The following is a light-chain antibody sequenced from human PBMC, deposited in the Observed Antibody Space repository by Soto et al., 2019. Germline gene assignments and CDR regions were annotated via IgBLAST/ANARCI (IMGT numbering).Light chain of an antibody. Sequence: ELVLTQSPGTLSLSPGERATLSCRASKSLSRTYLAWYQQNHGQAPSLLIYGASSRANGISDRSSGSGYGTDFTLTISRLEPEDCAVYFCQQHASSPRTFGQGTKVEIK. CDR3: QQHASSPRT. CDR1: KSLSRTY. CDR2: GAS. V-gene: IGKV3-20*01. J-gene: IGKJ1*01.